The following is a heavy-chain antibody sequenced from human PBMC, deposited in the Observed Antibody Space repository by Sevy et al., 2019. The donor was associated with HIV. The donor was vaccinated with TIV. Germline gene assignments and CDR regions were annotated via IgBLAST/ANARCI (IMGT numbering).Heavy chain of an antibody. J-gene: IGHJ6*02. CDR1: GGTFSSYA. D-gene: IGHD6-13*01. Sequence: ASVKVSCKASGGTFSSYAISWVRQAPGQGLEWMGGIIPIFGTANYAQKFQGRVTITADESTGTAYMELSGLRSEGTAVYYCAGSGIAGTYYYYGMDVWGQGTTVTVS. V-gene: IGHV1-69*13. CDR2: IIPIFGTA. CDR3: AGSGIAGTYYYYGMDV.